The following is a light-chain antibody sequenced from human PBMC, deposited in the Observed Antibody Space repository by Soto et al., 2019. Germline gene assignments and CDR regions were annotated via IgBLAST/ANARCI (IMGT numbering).Light chain of an antibody. J-gene: IGKJ2*01. CDR2: DAS. CDR1: QRVSSY. CDR3: QQRSNWRT. V-gene: IGKV3-11*01. Sequence: EIVLTQSPATLSLSPGERATLSCSASQRVSSYLDWYHQKPGQAPRLLIYDASTRATGIPDRFSGSGSGTEFTLTISRLEPEGLAVYCWQQRSNWRTFGQGTKLEIK.